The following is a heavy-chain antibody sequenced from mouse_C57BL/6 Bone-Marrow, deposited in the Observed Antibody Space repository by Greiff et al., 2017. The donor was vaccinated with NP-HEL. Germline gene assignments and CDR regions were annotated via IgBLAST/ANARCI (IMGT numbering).Heavy chain of an antibody. V-gene: IGHV1-69*01. Sequence: QVQLQQPGAELVMPGASVKLSCKASGYTFTSYWMHWVKQRPGQGLEWIGEIDPSDSYTNYNQKFKGKSTLTVDKSSSTAYMQLSSLTSEDSAVYYCARPRIRFPYYFDYWGQGTTLTGSS. CDR1: GYTFTSYW. CDR2: IDPSDSYT. J-gene: IGHJ2*01. CDR3: ARPRIRFPYYFDY.